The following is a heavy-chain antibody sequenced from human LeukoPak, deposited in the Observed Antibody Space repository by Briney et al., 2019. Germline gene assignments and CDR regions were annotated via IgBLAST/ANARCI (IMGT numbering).Heavy chain of an antibody. J-gene: IGHJ4*02. Sequence: GGSLRLSCAASAFTFRPYAMIWVRQAPGKGLEWVSTVSGSGGSTYYADSVKGRFTISRDNSNNTLYLEMNSLRAEDTAVYYGAKGAASRGYTYVANWGQGTLVTVSS. V-gene: IGHV3-23*01. CDR3: AKGAASRGYTYVAN. D-gene: IGHD5-18*01. CDR1: AFTFRPYA. CDR2: VSGSGGST.